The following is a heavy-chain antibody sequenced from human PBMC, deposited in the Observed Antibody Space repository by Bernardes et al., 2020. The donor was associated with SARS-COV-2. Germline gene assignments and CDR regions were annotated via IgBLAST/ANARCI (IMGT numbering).Heavy chain of an antibody. D-gene: IGHD2-15*01. CDR1: SGSLSGYY. Sequence: SETLSLTCAVYSGSLSGYYWSWIRQTPGKGLEWIGEINDSGSTKYNPALKSRVTISVDPSKNQFSLKLNSVTAADTAVYYCARGSAAVVSHFMLLFANWYFDLWGRGTLVTVSS. V-gene: IGHV4-34*01. J-gene: IGHJ2*01. CDR2: INDSGST. CDR3: ARGSAAVVSHFMLLFANWYFDL.